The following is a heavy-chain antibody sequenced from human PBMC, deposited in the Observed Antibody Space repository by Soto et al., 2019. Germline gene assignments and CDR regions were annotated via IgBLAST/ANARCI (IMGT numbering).Heavy chain of an antibody. V-gene: IGHV3-23*01. CDR1: GFTFSSYA. J-gene: IGHJ4*02. D-gene: IGHD2-2*01. CDR2: ISVSGDRT. Sequence: GGSLRLSCAASGFTFSSYALCWVRQAPGKGLEWVSSISVSGDRTYYADSVKGRFTISRDNSRNTLHRQMNSLRAEDTAVYYWAKDCDSITRNKPQSYWGPGTLVTVSS. CDR3: AKDCDSITRNKPQSY.